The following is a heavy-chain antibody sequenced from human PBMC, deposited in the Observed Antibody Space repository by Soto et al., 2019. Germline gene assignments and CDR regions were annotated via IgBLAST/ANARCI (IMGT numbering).Heavy chain of an antibody. CDR2: ISAHNGDT. Sequence: VQLVQSGAEVKKPGASVKVSCKASGYSFATYGFSWVRQAPGQGLECVGWISAHNGDTHYSHKFQGRVTLTTDTSTNTGYMELRSLTSDDTAVYFCATEPIYYNDGSGYYPLGHWGQGTLVTVSS. J-gene: IGHJ4*02. V-gene: IGHV1-18*04. CDR1: GYSFATYG. D-gene: IGHD3-22*01. CDR3: ATEPIYYNDGSGYYPLGH.